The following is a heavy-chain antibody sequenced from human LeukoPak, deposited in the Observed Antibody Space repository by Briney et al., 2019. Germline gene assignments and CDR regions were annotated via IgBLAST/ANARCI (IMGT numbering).Heavy chain of an antibody. Sequence: GESLKISCKGSGYSFTSYWIGWVRQMPGKGLEWKGIIYPGDSDTRYSPSFQGQVTISADKSISTAYLQWSSLKASDTAMYYCARHSGSYYYYYYMDVWGKGTTVTVSS. D-gene: IGHD1-26*01. J-gene: IGHJ6*03. V-gene: IGHV5-51*01. CDR2: IYPGDSDT. CDR3: ARHSGSYYYYYYMDV. CDR1: GYSFTSYW.